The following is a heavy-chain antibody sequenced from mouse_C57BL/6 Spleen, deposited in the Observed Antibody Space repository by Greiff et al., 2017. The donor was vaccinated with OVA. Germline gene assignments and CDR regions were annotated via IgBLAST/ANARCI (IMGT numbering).Heavy chain of an antibody. CDR1: GYSITSGYY. CDR2: ISYDGSN. J-gene: IGHJ4*01. CDR3: AREGLLRDYAMDY. D-gene: IGHD2-3*01. V-gene: IGHV3-6*01. Sequence: EVQLQQSGPGLVKPSQSLSLTCSVTGYSITSGYYWNWIRQFPGNKLEWVGYISYDGSNNYNPSLKNRISITRDTSKNQFFLKLNSVTTEDTATYYCAREGLLRDYAMDYWGQGTSVTVSS.